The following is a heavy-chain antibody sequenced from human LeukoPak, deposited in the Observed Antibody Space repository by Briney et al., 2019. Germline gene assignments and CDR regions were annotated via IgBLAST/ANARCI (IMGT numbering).Heavy chain of an antibody. Sequence: GRSLRLSCAASGFTFSSYGMHWVRQAPGKGLEWVAVIWYDGSNKYYADSVKGRFTISRDIAKNSLYLQMNSLRAEDTAMYYCARDNLAAAGDDNFDLWGQGTMVTVSS. J-gene: IGHJ3*01. CDR1: GFTFSSYG. CDR3: ARDNLAAAGDDNFDL. CDR2: IWYDGSNK. V-gene: IGHV3-33*01. D-gene: IGHD6-13*01.